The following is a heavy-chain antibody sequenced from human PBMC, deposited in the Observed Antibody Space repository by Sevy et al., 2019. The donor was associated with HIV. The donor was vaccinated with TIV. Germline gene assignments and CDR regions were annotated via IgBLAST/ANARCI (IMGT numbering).Heavy chain of an antibody. Sequence: GGSLRLSCEASGFTFSDYHMTWIRQAPGKGLEWVAYISSRGSTEHYADSVKARFTISRDNVKNSLYLQMDSLRGEDTAVYYCAREADYYFDSWGQGALVTVSS. CDR1: GFTFSDYH. V-gene: IGHV3-11*01. CDR3: AREADYYFDS. CDR2: ISSRGSTE. D-gene: IGHD2-21*02. J-gene: IGHJ4*01.